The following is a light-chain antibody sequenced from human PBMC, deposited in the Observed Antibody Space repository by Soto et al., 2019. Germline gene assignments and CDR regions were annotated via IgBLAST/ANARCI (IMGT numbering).Light chain of an antibody. CDR1: SSDVGGYNY. Sequence: QSALTQPASVSGSPGQSITISCTGTSSDVGGYNYVSWYQQHPGKAPKLMIYGVTNRPLGVSNRFSGSQSGNTASLSISGLQAEDEADYYCSSYTSSSTLSVVFGGGTKLTVL. CDR2: GVT. V-gene: IGLV2-14*01. CDR3: SSYTSSSTLSVV. J-gene: IGLJ2*01.